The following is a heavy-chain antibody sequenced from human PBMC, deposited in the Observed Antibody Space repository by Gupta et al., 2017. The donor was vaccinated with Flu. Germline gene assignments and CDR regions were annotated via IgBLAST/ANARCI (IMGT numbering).Heavy chain of an antibody. CDR2: ISPSSSNI. CDR3: ARDPTGYVPFDY. J-gene: IGHJ4*02. V-gene: IGHV3-48*02. Sequence: EVQLVESGGGLVQPGGSLRLSCAASGFTFSSYGMNWVRQAPGKGLEWVSYISPSSSNIHYADSVKGRLTISRDNAKNSLFLQMDSLRDDDTAMYYCARDPTGYVPFDYWGQGTLVTVSS. D-gene: IGHD3-9*01. CDR1: GFTFSSYG.